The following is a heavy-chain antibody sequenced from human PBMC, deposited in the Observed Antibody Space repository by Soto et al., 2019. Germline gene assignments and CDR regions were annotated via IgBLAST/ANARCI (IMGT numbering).Heavy chain of an antibody. Sequence: EVQLVESGGGLVQPGGSLRLSCAASGFTFTAYSMNWVRQAPGKGLEWVSYFSSGSGSIYYADSVKVRFTISRDDAKNSLYPQMNSLRDEDTAVYYCARDFWDYWGQGTVVTVSS. V-gene: IGHV3-48*02. CDR3: ARDFWDY. CDR1: GFTFTAYS. J-gene: IGHJ4*02. CDR2: FSSGSGSI. D-gene: IGHD3-3*01.